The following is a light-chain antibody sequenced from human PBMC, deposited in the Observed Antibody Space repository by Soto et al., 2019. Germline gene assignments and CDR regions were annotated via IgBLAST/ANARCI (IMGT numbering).Light chain of an antibody. CDR2: GAS. CDR1: QSVSSF. J-gene: IGKJ5*01. V-gene: IGKV3-20*01. CDR3: QQYGSSTIT. Sequence: EIALTQYPANLSLSPGESATLSCGASQSVSSFLAWYQQKPGQAPRLLIYGASSRATGIPDRFSGSGSGTDFTLTISRLENEDFAVYYGQQYGSSTITFGQGTRLEIK.